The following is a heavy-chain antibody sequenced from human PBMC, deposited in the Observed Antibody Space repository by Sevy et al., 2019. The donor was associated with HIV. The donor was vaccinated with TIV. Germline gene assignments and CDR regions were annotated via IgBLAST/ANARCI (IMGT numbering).Heavy chain of an antibody. Sequence: GGSLRLSCTVSGFIFSNFVMHWVRQAPGKGLEWVAVTSYDGSHKYYADSVKGRFIVSRDNSRNILSLEMSSLTRDDTAVYYCARGENDDEFFQYWGQGTLVTVSS. CDR1: GFIFSNFV. CDR3: ARGENDDEFFQY. J-gene: IGHJ1*01. CDR2: TSYDGSHK. V-gene: IGHV3-30*04. D-gene: IGHD1-26*01.